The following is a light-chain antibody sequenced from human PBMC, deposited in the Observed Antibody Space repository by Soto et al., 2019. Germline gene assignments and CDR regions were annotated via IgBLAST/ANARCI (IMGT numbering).Light chain of an antibody. CDR2: GNS. CDR1: SSNIGAGYD. Sequence: QSVLTPPPSVSGAPGQRVTISCTGSSSNIGAGYDVHWYQQLPGTAPKLLIYGNSNRPSGVPDRFSGSKSGTSASLAITGRQAEDEADDYCQSYDSRLSGSRVFGGGTKLTVL. CDR3: QSYDSRLSGSRV. J-gene: IGLJ3*02. V-gene: IGLV1-40*01.